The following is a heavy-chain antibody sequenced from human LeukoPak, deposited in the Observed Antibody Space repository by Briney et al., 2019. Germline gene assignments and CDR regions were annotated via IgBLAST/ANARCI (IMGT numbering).Heavy chain of an antibody. CDR2: FIPILGTA. D-gene: IGHD3-3*01. Sequence: SVKVSCKASGVTFNDYALNWVRQAPGQGLEWMGVFIPILGTANSTQKFQDRVTITADISTNTAYMELSSLRFEDTAVYFCAGIPVFGVVLHQEPVWGKGTTVTVSS. J-gene: IGHJ6*04. CDR3: AGIPVFGVVLHQEPV. V-gene: IGHV1-69*06. CDR1: GVTFNDYA.